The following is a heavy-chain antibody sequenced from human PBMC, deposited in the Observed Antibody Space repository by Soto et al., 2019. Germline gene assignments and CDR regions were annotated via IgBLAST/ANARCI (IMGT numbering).Heavy chain of an antibody. CDR1: GGTFSSYT. CDR3: ATEGRDGYNIRSFDY. V-gene: IGHV1-69*04. D-gene: IGHD5-12*01. J-gene: IGHJ4*02. CDR2: IIPILGIA. Sequence: ASVKVSCKASGGTFSSYTISWVQQAPGQGLEWMGRIIPILGIANYAQKFQGRVTITADKSTSTAYMELSSLRSEDTAVYYCATEGRDGYNIRSFDYWGQGTLVTVSP.